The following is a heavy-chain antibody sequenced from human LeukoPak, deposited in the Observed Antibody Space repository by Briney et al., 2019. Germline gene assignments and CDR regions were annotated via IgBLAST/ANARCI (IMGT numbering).Heavy chain of an antibody. J-gene: IGHJ4*02. CDR3: ARDGADDSSGFALFDY. CDR2: MYYSGST. D-gene: IGHD3-22*01. Sequence: SETLSLTCTVSGGSISSRSYYWGWIRQPPGKGLEWIGSMYYSGSTYYNPSLKSRVTISVDTSKNQFSLKLSSVTAADTAVYYCARDGADDSSGFALFDYWGQGTLVTVSS. CDR1: GGSISSRSYY. V-gene: IGHV4-39*02.